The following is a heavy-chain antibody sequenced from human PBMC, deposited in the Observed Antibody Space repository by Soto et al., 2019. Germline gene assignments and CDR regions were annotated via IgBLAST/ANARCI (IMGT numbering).Heavy chain of an antibody. J-gene: IGHJ3*02. V-gene: IGHV1-18*01. CDR3: ARDLWGYYDSSGYARDAFDI. D-gene: IGHD3-22*01. CDR2: ISAYNGNT. Sequence: ASVKVSCKASGYTFTSYGISWVRQAPGQGLEWMGWISAYNGNTNYAQKLQGRVTMTTDTSTSTAYMELRSLRSDDTAVYYCARDLWGYYDSSGYARDAFDIWGQGTMVTVSS. CDR1: GYTFTSYG.